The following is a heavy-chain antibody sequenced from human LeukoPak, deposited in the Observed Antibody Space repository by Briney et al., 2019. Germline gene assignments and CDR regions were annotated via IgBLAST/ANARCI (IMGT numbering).Heavy chain of an antibody. J-gene: IGHJ4*02. CDR3: ARERAAHPGGLPDY. Sequence: SVKVSCKASGGTFSSYAISWVRQAPGQGLEWMGGIIPIFGTANYAQKFQGRVTITADESTSTAYMELSSLRSEDTAVYYCARERAAHPGGLPDYWGQGTLVTVSS. CDR1: GGTFSSYA. D-gene: IGHD6-6*01. V-gene: IGHV1-69*13. CDR2: IIPIFGTA.